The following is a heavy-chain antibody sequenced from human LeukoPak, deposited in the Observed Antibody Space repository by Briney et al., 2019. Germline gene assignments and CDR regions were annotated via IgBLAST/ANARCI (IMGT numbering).Heavy chain of an antibody. CDR2: IYYSGST. CDR3: ARDSYGSVSYYGWFDP. D-gene: IGHD3-10*01. J-gene: IGHJ5*02. V-gene: IGHV4-59*01. CDR1: GGSISSYY. Sequence: PSETLSLTCTVSGGSISSYYWSWIRQPPGKGLEWIGYIYYSGSTNYNPSLKSRVTISVDTSKNQFSLKLSSVTAADTAVYYCARDSYGSVSYYGWFDPWGQGTLVTVSS.